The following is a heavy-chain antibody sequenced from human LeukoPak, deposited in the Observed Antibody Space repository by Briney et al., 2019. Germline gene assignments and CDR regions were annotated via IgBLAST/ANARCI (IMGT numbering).Heavy chain of an antibody. J-gene: IGHJ4*02. CDR3: ASDGYGSGSYWYY. Sequence: SETLSLTCAVSGGSISSYYWSWIRQPPGKGLEWVGYIYYSGSTNYNPSLKSRVTISVATSKNQFSLKLSSVTAADTAVYYCASDGYGSGSYWYYWGQGTLVTVSS. D-gene: IGHD3-10*01. CDR1: GGSISSYY. V-gene: IGHV4-59*12. CDR2: IYYSGST.